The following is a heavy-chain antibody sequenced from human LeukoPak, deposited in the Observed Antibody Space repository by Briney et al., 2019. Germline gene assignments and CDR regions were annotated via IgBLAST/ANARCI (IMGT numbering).Heavy chain of an antibody. CDR3: ARHSSNSPDAFDI. D-gene: IGHD4-23*01. CDR2: MYHSGST. CDR1: GYSISSVYY. J-gene: IGHJ3*02. Sequence: SETLSLTCAVSGYSISSVYYWGWIRQPPGKGLEWIGSMYHSGSTYHNPSLKSRVTISVDTSKNQFSLKLSSVTAADTALYYCARHSSNSPDAFDIWGQGTMVTVSS. V-gene: IGHV4-38-2*01.